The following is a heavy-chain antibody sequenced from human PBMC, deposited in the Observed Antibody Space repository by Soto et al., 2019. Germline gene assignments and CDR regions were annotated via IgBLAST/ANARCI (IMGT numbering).Heavy chain of an antibody. Sequence: GASVKVSCKAPGYTFTSYSMHWARQAPGQRLEWMGWINAGNGNTKYSQKFQGRVTITRDTSASTAYMELSSLRSEDTAVYYCARVAGGYGFDYWGQGTLVTVSS. CDR2: INAGNGNT. CDR1: GYTFTSYS. CDR3: ARVAGGYGFDY. J-gene: IGHJ4*02. V-gene: IGHV1-3*01. D-gene: IGHD5-12*01.